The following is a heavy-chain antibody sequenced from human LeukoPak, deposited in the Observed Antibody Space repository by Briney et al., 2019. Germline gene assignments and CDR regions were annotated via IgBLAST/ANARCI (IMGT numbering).Heavy chain of an antibody. CDR3: ARRIQLWSYWHFDL. Sequence: SETLSLTCTASGDTISSESWNWIRQAPGKGLECIWYFYDSWRMNYNPSLQSRVTISPDTSKNRLSLQLISVTAADTAVYYCARRIQLWSYWHFDLWGRGTLVTVTS. D-gene: IGHD1-1*01. CDR1: GDTISSES. V-gene: IGHV4-4*08. J-gene: IGHJ2*01. CDR2: FYDSWRM.